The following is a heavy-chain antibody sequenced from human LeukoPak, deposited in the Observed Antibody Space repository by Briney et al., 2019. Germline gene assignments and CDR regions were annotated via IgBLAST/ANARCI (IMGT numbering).Heavy chain of an antibody. CDR2: IKSKTDGGTT. CDR1: GFTFSNAW. CDR3: TTRLTVTFGGVIVFDY. Sequence: KSGGSLRLSCAASGFTFSNAWMSWVRQAPGKGLEWVGRIKSKTDGGTTDYAAPVKGGFTISRDDSKNTLYLRMNSLKTEDTAVYYCTTRLTVTFGGVIVFDYWGQGTLVTVSS. J-gene: IGHJ4*02. D-gene: IGHD3-16*02. V-gene: IGHV3-15*01.